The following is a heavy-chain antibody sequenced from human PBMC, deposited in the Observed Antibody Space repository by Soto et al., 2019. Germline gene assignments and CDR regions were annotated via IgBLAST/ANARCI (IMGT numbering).Heavy chain of an antibody. J-gene: IGHJ5*02. CDR3: AREGDGYNAGNNWFDP. CDR1: GGSISSGGYY. V-gene: IGHV4-31*03. Sequence: VQLQESGPGLVKPSQTLSLTCTVSGGSISSGGYYWSWIRQHPGKGLEWIGYIYYSGSTYYNPSLKSRVTISVDTSKNQFSLKLSSVTAADTAVYYCAREGDGYNAGNNWFDPWGQGTLVTVSS. CDR2: IYYSGST. D-gene: IGHD5-12*01.